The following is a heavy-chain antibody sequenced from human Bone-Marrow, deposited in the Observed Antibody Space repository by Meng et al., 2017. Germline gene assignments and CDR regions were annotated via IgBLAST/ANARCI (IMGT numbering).Heavy chain of an antibody. J-gene: IGHJ1*01. D-gene: IGHD3-3*01. CDR1: GYTFTSYA. CDR3: ARQHSGVVSDLQH. Sequence: ASVKVSCKASGYTFTSYAMHWVRQAPGQRLEWMGWINAGNGNTKYSQKFQGRVTITRDTSASTAYMELSSLRSEDTAVYYCARQHSGVVSDLQHWGQGTLVTVSS. CDR2: INAGNGNT. V-gene: IGHV1-3*01.